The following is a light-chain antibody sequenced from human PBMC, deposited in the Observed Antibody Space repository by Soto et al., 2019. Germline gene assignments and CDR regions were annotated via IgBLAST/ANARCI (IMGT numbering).Light chain of an antibody. CDR2: DAS. Sequence: DIQMTQSPSSVSASVGDRVTSTCRASQGISSWLAWYQQKPGKAPKLLIYDASSWQSGVPSRFSGSGSGTEFTLTISGLQPDDFATYYCQHYNIYSPWTFGQGTKVDIK. V-gene: IGKV1-5*01. CDR1: QGISSW. J-gene: IGKJ1*01. CDR3: QHYNIYSPWT.